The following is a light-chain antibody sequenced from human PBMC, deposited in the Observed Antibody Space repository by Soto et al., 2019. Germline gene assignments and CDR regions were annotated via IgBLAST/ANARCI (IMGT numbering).Light chain of an antibody. CDR3: QTWGTGIQV. CDR1: SGHSSYA. CDR2: LNSDGSH. Sequence: QSVLTQSPSASASLGASVKLTCTLSSGHSSYAIAWHQQQPEKGPWYLMKLNSDGSHSKGDGIPDRFSGSSSGAERYLTISSLQSEDEADYYCQTWGTGIQVFGTGTKLTVL. J-gene: IGLJ1*01. V-gene: IGLV4-69*01.